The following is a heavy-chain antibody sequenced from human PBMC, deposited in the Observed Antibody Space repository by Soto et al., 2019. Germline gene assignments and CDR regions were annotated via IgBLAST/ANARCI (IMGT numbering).Heavy chain of an antibody. CDR1: GLTFSSYS. J-gene: IGHJ6*02. D-gene: IGHD1-26*01. V-gene: IGHV3-48*01. Sequence: EVQLVESGGGLVQRGGSLRLSCAASGLTFSSYSMNWVRQAPGKGLEWVSYISSSSSTIYYAGSVKGRFTISRDNAKNSLYLQMNSLRAEDTAVYYCAFGAESRYYYYGMDVWGQGTTVTVSS. CDR2: ISSSSSTI. CDR3: AFGAESRYYYYGMDV.